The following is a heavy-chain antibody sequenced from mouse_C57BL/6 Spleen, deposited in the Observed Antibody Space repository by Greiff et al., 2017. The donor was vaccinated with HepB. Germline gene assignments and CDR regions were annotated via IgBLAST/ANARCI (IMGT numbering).Heavy chain of an antibody. D-gene: IGHD1-1*02. CDR3: ARSETMCYFDY. Sequence: VQLQQPGAELVKPGASVKLSCKASGYTFTSYWMQWVKQRPGQGLEWIGEIDPSDSYTNYNQKFKGKATLTGDTSSSTAYMQLSSLTSEDSAVYYCARSETMCYFDYWGQGTTLTVSS. CDR1: GYTFTSYW. V-gene: IGHV1-50*01. CDR2: IDPSDSYT. J-gene: IGHJ2*01.